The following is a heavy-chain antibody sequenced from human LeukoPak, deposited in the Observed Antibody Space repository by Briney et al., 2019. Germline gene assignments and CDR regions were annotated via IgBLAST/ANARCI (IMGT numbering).Heavy chain of an antibody. Sequence: TSETLSLTCTVSGGSISSSSYSWGWIRQPPGKGLEWIGSVYYSGSTYYNPSLKSRVTISVDTSKIQFTLDLSSVTAADTAVYYCARGLASGYPPIPFDYWGQGTQVTVSS. CDR2: VYYSGST. CDR3: ARGLASGYPPIPFDY. V-gene: IGHV4-39*06. J-gene: IGHJ4*02. D-gene: IGHD3-3*01. CDR1: GGSISSSSYS.